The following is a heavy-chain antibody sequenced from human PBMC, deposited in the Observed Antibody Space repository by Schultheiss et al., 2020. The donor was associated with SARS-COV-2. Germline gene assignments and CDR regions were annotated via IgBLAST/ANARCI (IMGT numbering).Heavy chain of an antibody. CDR1: GFTFSSYA. V-gene: IGHV3-23*01. D-gene: IGHD2-15*01. CDR2: ISGSGGST. CDR3: ARAGGCSGGSCYAYYYYGMDV. Sequence: GGSLRLSCAASGFTFSSYAMSWVRQAPGKGLEWVSAISGSGGSTYYADSVKGRFTISRDNSKNTLYLQMNSLKTEDTAVYYCARAGGCSGGSCYAYYYYGMDVWGQGTTVTVSS. J-gene: IGHJ6*02.